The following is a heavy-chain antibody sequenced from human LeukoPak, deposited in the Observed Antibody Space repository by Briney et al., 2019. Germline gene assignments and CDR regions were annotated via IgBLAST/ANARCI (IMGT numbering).Heavy chain of an antibody. CDR1: GGSISSGDYY. J-gene: IGHJ4*02. D-gene: IGHD3-9*01. CDR3: ARTDPILQSDY. Sequence: SETLSLTCTVSGGSISSGDYYWSWIRQPPGKGLEWIGYIYYSGSTYYNPSLKSRVTISVDTSKNQFSLKLSSVTAADTAVYYCARTDPILQSDYWGQGTLVTVSS. V-gene: IGHV4-30-4*02. CDR2: IYYSGST.